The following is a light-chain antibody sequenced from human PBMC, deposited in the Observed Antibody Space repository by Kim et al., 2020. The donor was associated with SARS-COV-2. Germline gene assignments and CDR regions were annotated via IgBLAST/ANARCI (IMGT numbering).Light chain of an antibody. CDR1: QVIKHL. J-gene: IGKJ4*01. CDR3: QQGSSFPLT. CDR2: DAS. Sequence: ASGGDRVTITCRASQVIKHLLISYQQKPGKAPTLLIYDASTLERGVPPRFSGSGSGTDFSLTISSLQPEDFATYFCQQGSSFPLTFGGGTKVDIK. V-gene: IGKV1-12*01.